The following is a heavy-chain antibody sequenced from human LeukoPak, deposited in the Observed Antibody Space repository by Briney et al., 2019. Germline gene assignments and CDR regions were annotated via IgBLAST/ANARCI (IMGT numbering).Heavy chain of an antibody. V-gene: IGHV4-59*01. D-gene: IGHD1-26*01. Sequence: SETLSLTCTVSGGSISSYYWSWIRQPPGKGLEWIVYIYYSGSTNYNPSLKSRVTISVDTSKNQFSLKLSPVTAADTAVYYCARDRGECELRNWFDPWGQGTLVTVSS. J-gene: IGHJ5*02. CDR1: GGSISSYY. CDR2: IYYSGST. CDR3: ARDRGECELRNWFDP.